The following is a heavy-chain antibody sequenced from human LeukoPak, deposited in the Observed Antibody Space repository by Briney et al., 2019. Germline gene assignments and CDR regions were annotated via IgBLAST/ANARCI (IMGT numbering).Heavy chain of an antibody. Sequence: GGSLRLSCAASGFTFSTYAMAWVRQAPGKGLEWVSAISGSGGSTYYADSVKGRFTISRDNSKNTLYLQMNSLRAEDTAVYYCAKDLGGSSEIFDYWGQGTLVTVSS. CDR2: ISGSGGST. CDR3: AKDLGGSSEIFDY. J-gene: IGHJ4*02. D-gene: IGHD1-26*01. CDR1: GFTFSTYA. V-gene: IGHV3-23*01.